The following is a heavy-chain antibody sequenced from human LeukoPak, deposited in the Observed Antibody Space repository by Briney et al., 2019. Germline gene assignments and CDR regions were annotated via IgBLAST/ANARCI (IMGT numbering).Heavy chain of an antibody. Sequence: GASVKVSCKASGYTFTSYDINGVRQATGQGLEWMGWMNPNSGNTGYAQKFQGRVTMTRNTSISTAYMELSSLRSEDTAVYYCARGFSDYGDLNYWGQGTLVTVSS. D-gene: IGHD4-17*01. CDR1: GYTFTSYD. CDR3: ARGFSDYGDLNY. V-gene: IGHV1-8*01. CDR2: MNPNSGNT. J-gene: IGHJ4*02.